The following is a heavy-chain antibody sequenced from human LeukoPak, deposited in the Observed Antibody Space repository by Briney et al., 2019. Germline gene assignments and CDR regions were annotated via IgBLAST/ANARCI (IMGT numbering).Heavy chain of an antibody. J-gene: IGHJ4*02. CDR2: ISSTSSHI. V-gene: IGHV3-21*06. CDR3: ARAPYDILTGYSPYYFES. Sequence: GGSLRLSCAASGFSLINYNMNWVREAPGKGLEWVSSISSTSSHIYYADSVKGRFTISRDNAKNSLYLQMNSLRAEDTAVYYCARAPYDILTGYSPYYFESWGQGTLVTVSS. CDR1: GFSLINYN. D-gene: IGHD3-9*01.